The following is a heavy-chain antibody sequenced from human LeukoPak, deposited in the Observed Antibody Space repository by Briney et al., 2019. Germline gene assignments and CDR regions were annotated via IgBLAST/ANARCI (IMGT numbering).Heavy chain of an antibody. Sequence: SETLSLTCTVSGGSISSGGYYWSWIRQHPGKGLEWIGYIYYSGSTYYNPSLKSRVTISVDTSKNQFSLKLSSVTAADTAVYYCASGSSSTPYYYYGMDVWGQGTTVTVSS. CDR2: IYYSGST. J-gene: IGHJ6*02. D-gene: IGHD6-6*01. V-gene: IGHV4-31*03. CDR1: GGSISSGGYY. CDR3: ASGSSSTPYYYYGMDV.